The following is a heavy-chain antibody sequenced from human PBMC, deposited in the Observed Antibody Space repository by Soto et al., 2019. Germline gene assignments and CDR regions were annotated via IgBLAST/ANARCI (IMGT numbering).Heavy chain of an antibody. D-gene: IGHD3-16*02. CDR3: ARDGLLFSGPYRPSRFDY. J-gene: IGHJ4*02. CDR2: IKHDTSEA. CDR1: GFKFSNYW. V-gene: IGHV3-7*03. Sequence: PGGSLRLSSADSGFKFSNYWMSWVRQAPGKGLEWVGNIKHDTSEAHYADSVKGRFTITRDNIKNFLFLQMNGLRADDTASYYCARDGLLFSGPYRPSRFDYWGLGTLVTVSS.